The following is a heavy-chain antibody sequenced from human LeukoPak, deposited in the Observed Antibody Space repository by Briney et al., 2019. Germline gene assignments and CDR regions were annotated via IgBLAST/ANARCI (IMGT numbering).Heavy chain of an antibody. Sequence: PPETLSLTCTVSGDSISSGDYYWSWIRQPAGKGLEWIGRISSSGSTNYNPSLKSQVTISLDTSKNQFSLKLSSVTAADTAVYYCARQFVTYYYDSSGYYALAAFDIWGQGTMVTVSS. D-gene: IGHD3-22*01. CDR2: ISSSGST. V-gene: IGHV4-61*02. J-gene: IGHJ3*02. CDR1: GDSISSGDYY. CDR3: ARQFVTYYYDSSGYYALAAFDI.